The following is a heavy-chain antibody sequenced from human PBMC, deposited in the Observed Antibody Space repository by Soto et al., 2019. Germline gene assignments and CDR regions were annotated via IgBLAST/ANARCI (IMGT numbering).Heavy chain of an antibody. V-gene: IGHV5-51*01. J-gene: IGHJ3*02. CDR1: GYSFTSYW. CDR2: IYPGDSDT. Sequence: PGESLRISCKGSGYSFTSYWIGWVRQMPGKGLEWMGIIYPGDSDTRYSPSFQGQVTISADKSISTAYLQWSSLKASDTAMYYCARPLIMITFGGVIDNDAFDIWGQGTMVTVSS. D-gene: IGHD3-16*02. CDR3: ARPLIMITFGGVIDNDAFDI.